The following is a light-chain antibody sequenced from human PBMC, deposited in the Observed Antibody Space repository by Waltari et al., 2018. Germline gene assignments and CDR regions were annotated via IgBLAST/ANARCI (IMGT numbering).Light chain of an antibody. CDR3: MQGTHYT. CDR1: QSLVHSDGNTY. J-gene: IGKJ2*01. CDR2: KVS. Sequence: DVVMTQSPLSLPVTLGQPASISCRSSQSLVHSDGNTYLNWFQQSPGQSPRRLIYKVSNRDSGVPDRFSGSGSGTDFTLKISRVEAEDVGVYYCMQGTHYTFGQGTKLEIK. V-gene: IGKV2-30*02.